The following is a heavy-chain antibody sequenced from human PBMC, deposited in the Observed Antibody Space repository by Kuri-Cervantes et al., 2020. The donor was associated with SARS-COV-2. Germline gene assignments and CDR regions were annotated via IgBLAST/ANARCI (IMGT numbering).Heavy chain of an antibody. CDR2: IWSDGSHR. J-gene: IGHJ4*02. CDR3: ARGRIMITFGGVEPFDY. V-gene: IGHV3-33*01. D-gene: IGHD3-16*01. Sequence: LSLTCAASGFTFSSYGMHWVRQAPGKGLEWLAVIWSDGSHRYYADSVKGRFTISRDNSKNTLYLQMNSLRAEDTAVYYCARGRIMITFGGVEPFDYWGQGTLVTVSS. CDR1: GFTFSSYG.